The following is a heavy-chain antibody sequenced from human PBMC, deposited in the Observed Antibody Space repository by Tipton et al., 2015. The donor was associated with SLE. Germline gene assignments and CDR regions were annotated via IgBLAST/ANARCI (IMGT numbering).Heavy chain of an antibody. CDR2: VYYGGST. D-gene: IGHD2-2*01. V-gene: IGHV4-59*01. J-gene: IGHJ5*02. CDR3: ATDRRIVVVPAAMDYNWFDP. CDR1: GDSITYYY. Sequence: TLSLTCTVSGDSITYYYWSWIRQPPGKGLEWIGYVYYGGSTNYNPSLKSRVTISLDTPKNQFSLQLSSVTAADTAVYYCATDRRIVVVPAAMDYNWFDPWGHGTLVTISS.